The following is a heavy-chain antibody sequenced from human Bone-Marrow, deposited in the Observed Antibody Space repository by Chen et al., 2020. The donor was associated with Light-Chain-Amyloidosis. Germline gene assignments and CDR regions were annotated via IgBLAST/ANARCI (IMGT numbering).Heavy chain of an antibody. CDR3: AKDYDFWSGLLEY. J-gene: IGHJ4*02. CDR1: GFAFRSYA. Sequence: QVQLVESGGGVVQPGGSLRPPCAASGFAFRSYAMHWVRQAPGEGLEWVAYIRYDGNTIYYADAVKGRFTISRDNSKNTLYLQMNSLRAEDTAVYYCAKDYDFWSGLLEYWGQGTLVTVSS. CDR2: IRYDGNTI. V-gene: IGHV3-30*02. D-gene: IGHD3-3*01.